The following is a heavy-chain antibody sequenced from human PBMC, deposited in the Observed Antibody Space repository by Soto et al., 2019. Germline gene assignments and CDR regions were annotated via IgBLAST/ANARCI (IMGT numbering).Heavy chain of an antibody. CDR2: ISYDGSNK. V-gene: IGHV3-30-3*01. CDR1: GFTFSSYA. CDR3: AREVGQLAEGLFGMDV. J-gene: IGHJ6*02. Sequence: PGGSLRLSCAASGFTFSSYAMHWVRQAPGKGLEWVAVISYDGSNKYYADSVKGRFTISRDNSKNTLYLQMNSLRAEDTAVYYCAREVGQLAEGLFGMDVWGQGTTVTVSS. D-gene: IGHD6-13*01.